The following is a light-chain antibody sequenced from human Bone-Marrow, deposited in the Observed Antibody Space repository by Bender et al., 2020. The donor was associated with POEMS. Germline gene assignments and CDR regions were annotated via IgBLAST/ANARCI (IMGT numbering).Light chain of an antibody. J-gene: IGLJ3*02. CDR3: SSWDDSLNGWV. Sequence: QSVLTQPPSASGTPGQSVTISCSGTSSNFGNKAANWYQHVPGTAPKLLIYSNNQRPSGVPDRFSASTSGTSASLAISGLHSDDEADYYCSSWDDSLNGWVFGGGTKLTVL. V-gene: IGLV1-44*01. CDR1: SSNFGNKA. CDR2: SNN.